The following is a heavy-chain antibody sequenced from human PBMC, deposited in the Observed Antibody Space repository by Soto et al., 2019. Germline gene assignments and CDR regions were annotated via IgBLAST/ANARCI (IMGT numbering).Heavy chain of an antibody. CDR1: RFTFSSYA. D-gene: IGHD3-10*01. J-gene: IGHJ4*02. CDR2: ISGSGGST. Sequence: GSLRLSCAASRFTFSSYAMSWVRQAPGKGLEWVSAISGSGGSTYYADSVNGRFTISRDNSKNTLYLQMNSLRAEDTAVYYCAKTSAVRGVSPDYWGQGTLVTV. V-gene: IGHV3-23*01. CDR3: AKTSAVRGVSPDY.